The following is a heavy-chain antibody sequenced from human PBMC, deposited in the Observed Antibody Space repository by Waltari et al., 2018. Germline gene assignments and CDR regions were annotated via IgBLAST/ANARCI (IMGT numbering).Heavy chain of an antibody. Sequence: QVQLQESGPGLVKPSETLSLTCAVSGYSISSGYYWGWIRQPPGKGLEWIGSIYHSGSTYYNPSLKSRVTISVDTSKNQFSLKLSSVTAADTAVYYCVRLGSGWSYYYYYGMDVWGQGTTVTVSS. J-gene: IGHJ6*02. V-gene: IGHV4-38-2*01. CDR2: IYHSGST. CDR1: GYSISSGYY. CDR3: VRLGSGWSYYYYYGMDV. D-gene: IGHD6-19*01.